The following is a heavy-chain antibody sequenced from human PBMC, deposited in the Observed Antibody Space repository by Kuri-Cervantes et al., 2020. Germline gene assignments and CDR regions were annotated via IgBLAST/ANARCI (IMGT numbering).Heavy chain of an antibody. Sequence: SGPTLVKPTQTLTLTSTFSGFTLSTSGVGVGWIRQPPGKALEWLALIYWDDDKRYSPSLKSRLTITKDTSKNQVVLTMTNMDPVDTATYYCAHSGAPVVTFDYWGQGTLVTVSS. V-gene: IGHV2-5*02. CDR2: IYWDDDK. CDR3: AHSGAPVVTFDY. CDR1: GFTLSTSGVG. J-gene: IGHJ4*02. D-gene: IGHD3-22*01.